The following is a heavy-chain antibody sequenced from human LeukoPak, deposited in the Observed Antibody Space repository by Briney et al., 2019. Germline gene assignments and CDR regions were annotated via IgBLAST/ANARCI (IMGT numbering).Heavy chain of an antibody. CDR1: GYNFGSYW. CDR3: ARRRALGTTVVTWYFEY. J-gene: IGHJ4*02. CDR2: IYYGDSDT. V-gene: IGHV5-51*01. D-gene: IGHD4-23*01. Sequence: ESLKISCKGSGYNFGSYWIGWVRQMPGKGPEWMGMIYYGDSDTRYSPSFQGQVTISADKSINTAYLQWSSLKASDTAMYYCARRRALGTTVVTWYFEYWGQGTLVTVSS.